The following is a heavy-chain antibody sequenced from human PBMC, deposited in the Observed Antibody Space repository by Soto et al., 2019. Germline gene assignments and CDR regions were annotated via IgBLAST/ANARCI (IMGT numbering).Heavy chain of an antibody. J-gene: IGHJ5*01. D-gene: IGHD6-19*01. V-gene: IGHV3-21*01. CDR3: ARGLSSGWFDY. CDR1: GFTFSNYS. CDR2: ISSTSKYI. Sequence: EVQLVESGGGLVKPGGSLRVSCAASGFTFSNYSMNWVRQAPGKGLELVSSISSTSKYIYYADSVKGRFTISRDNAKKSLYLQMTSLRVEDTAVYYCARGLSSGWFDYWGQGILVTVSA.